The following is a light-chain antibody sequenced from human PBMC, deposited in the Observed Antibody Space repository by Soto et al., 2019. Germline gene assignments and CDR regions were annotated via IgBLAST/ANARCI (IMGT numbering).Light chain of an antibody. V-gene: IGKV1-39*01. J-gene: IGKJ1*01. CDR3: QQAFSAEWT. CDR2: TSF. CDR1: QSIGTF. Sequence: DIQMTQSPSSLSASVGDRVSITCGASQSIGTFLNWYQQKPGEAPNLLIHTSFTLYSGVPSRFSGTGSGTDFTLTISSLQPEDFATYFCQQAFSAEWTFGQGTKVDIK.